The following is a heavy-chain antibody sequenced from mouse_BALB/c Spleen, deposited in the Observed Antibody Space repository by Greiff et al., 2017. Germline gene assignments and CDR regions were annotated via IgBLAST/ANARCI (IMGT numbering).Heavy chain of an antibody. V-gene: IGHV5-6*02. CDR3: ARHEGLLRSMDY. Sequence: DVKLQESGGDLVKPGGSLKLSCAASGFTFSSYGMSWVRQTPDKRLEWVATISSGGSYTYYPDSVKGRFTISRDNAKNTLYLQMSSLKSEDTAMYYCARHEGLLRSMDYWGQGTSVTVSS. CDR2: ISSGGSYT. CDR1: GFTFSSYG. J-gene: IGHJ4*01. D-gene: IGHD1-1*01.